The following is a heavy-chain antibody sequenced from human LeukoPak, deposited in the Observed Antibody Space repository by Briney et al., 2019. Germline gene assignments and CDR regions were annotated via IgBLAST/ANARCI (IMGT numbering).Heavy chain of an antibody. CDR3: AKDRRMGVGATDLDY. J-gene: IGHJ4*02. D-gene: IGHD1-26*01. CDR2: IREGGSEK. CDR1: GFTFSSYW. V-gene: IGHV3-7*01. Sequence: GGSLRLSCAASGFTFSSYWMTWVRQAPGKGLEWVANIREGGSEKYYVDSVKGRFTISRDNSKNTLYLQMNSLRAEDTAVYYCAKDRRMGVGATDLDYWGQGTLVTVSS.